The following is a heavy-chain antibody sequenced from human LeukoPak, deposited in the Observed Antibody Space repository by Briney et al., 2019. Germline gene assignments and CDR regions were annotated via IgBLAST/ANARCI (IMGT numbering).Heavy chain of an antibody. V-gene: IGHV4-34*01. CDR2: INHSGST. D-gene: IGHD2-2*01. CDR3: ARYCSSTSCLNWFDP. CDR1: GGSFSGYC. Sequence: PSETLSLTCAVYGGSFSGYCWSWIRQPPGKGLEWIGEINHSGSTNYNPSLKSRVTISVDTSKDQFSLKLSSVTAADTAVYYCARYCSSTSCLNWFDPWGQGTLVTVSS. J-gene: IGHJ5*02.